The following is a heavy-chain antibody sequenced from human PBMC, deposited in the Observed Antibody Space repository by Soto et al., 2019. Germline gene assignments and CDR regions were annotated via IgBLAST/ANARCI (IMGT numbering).Heavy chain of an antibody. CDR3: ARDQRGVSMVRGFYGMDV. D-gene: IGHD3-10*01. CDR2: IIPIFGTA. Sequence: SVKVSFKASGGTFGSYAISWVRQAPGQGLEWMGGIIPIFGTANYAQKFQGRVTITADESTSTAYMELSSLGSEDTAVYYCARDQRGVSMVRGFYGMDVWGQGTTVTVSS. V-gene: IGHV1-69*13. J-gene: IGHJ6*02. CDR1: GGTFGSYA.